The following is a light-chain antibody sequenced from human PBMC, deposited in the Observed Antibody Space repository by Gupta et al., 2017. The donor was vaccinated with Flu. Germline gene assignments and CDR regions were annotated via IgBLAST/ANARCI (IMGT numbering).Light chain of an antibody. Sequence: ATLDVAPGERATLSCRASQTVGSSLAWFQQKPGQAPRLLIYGASTRATGIPARFSGSGSGTEVTLTISSRQSDDFAVYYCQQYNNWPPWTFGQGTKVEVK. J-gene: IGKJ1*01. CDR3: QQYNNWPPWT. CDR1: QTVGSS. V-gene: IGKV3-15*01. CDR2: GAS.